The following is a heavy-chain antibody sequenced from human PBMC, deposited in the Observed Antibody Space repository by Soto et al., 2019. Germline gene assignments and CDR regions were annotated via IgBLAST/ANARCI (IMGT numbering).Heavy chain of an antibody. Sequence: ELQLLESGGGFVQPGGSLRLSCTASGFGLSTYAISWVRQAPGKGLEWVSVISANSGTTDYADSVKGRFTISRDKSENTVFLQINRLRAEDTAVYYCALPSCGGDCYSPFDYWGQGTLVTVSS. CDR2: ISANSGTT. CDR1: GFGLSTYA. D-gene: IGHD2-21*02. J-gene: IGHJ4*02. CDR3: ALPSCGGDCYSPFDY. V-gene: IGHV3-23*01.